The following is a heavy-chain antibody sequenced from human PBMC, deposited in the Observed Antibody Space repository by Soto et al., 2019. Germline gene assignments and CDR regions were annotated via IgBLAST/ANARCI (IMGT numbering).Heavy chain of an antibody. CDR2: IIPILDIA. Sequence: QVQLVQSGAEVKKPGSSVKVSCKASGGTFSNYTITWVRQAPGHGLEWMGRIIPILDIANYAKKFQGRVTINADKSTSTAYMELSSLRSEDTAVYYCARDVGLGPGTVSTNVDYWGQGTLVIVSS. J-gene: IGHJ4*02. D-gene: IGHD4-17*01. V-gene: IGHV1-69*08. CDR3: ARDVGLGPGTVSTNVDY. CDR1: GGTFSNYT.